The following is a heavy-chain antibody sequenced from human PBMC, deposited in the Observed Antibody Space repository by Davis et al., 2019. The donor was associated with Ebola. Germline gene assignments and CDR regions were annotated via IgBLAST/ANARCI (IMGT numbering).Heavy chain of an antibody. CDR2: IYYSGST. D-gene: IGHD2-15*01. J-gene: IGHJ6*02. CDR1: GGSISSYY. CDR3: ASRRLVRAGVTGWAWGIDV. V-gene: IGHV4-59*01. Sequence: PSETLSLTCTVSGGSISSYYWSWIRQPPGKGLEWIGYIYYSGSTNYNPSLKSRVTISVDTSKNQFSLKLSSVTAADTAVYYCASRRLVRAGVTGWAWGIDVWGQGTTVTVSS.